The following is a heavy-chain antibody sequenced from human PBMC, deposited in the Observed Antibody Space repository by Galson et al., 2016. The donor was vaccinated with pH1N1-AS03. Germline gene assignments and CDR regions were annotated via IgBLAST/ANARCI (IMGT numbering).Heavy chain of an antibody. CDR2: ISSNSAST. V-gene: IGHV3-21*01. D-gene: IGHD1-1*01. Sequence: SLRLSCAASGFNFDKYTMTWVRQAPGKGLEWISSISSNSASTYYADSLNGRFTVSRDNAKNSLYLQMDSLSAEDTAVYYCAKVGGVFDWNDYNYMDVWGTGTTVTVAS. J-gene: IGHJ6*03. CDR3: AKVGGVFDWNDYNYMDV. CDR1: GFNFDKYT.